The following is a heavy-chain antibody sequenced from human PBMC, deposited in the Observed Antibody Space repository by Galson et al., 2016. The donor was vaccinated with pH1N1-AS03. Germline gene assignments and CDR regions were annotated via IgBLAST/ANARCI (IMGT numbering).Heavy chain of an antibody. D-gene: IGHD3-10*01. CDR2: MNQDESEK. CDR1: GFTFSTYW. V-gene: IGHV3-7*01. J-gene: IGHJ4*02. Sequence: SLRLSCAASGFTFSTYWMSWVRQAPGKGLEWVANMNQDESEKYYVGSVKGRFTIFRDNAKNSLYLQMNSLRAEDTALYYCARDLHRASPGKSFDFWGQGTLVTVSS. CDR3: ARDLHRASPGKSFDF.